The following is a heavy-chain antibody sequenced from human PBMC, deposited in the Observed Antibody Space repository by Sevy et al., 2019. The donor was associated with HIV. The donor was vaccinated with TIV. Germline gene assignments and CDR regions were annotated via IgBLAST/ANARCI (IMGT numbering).Heavy chain of an antibody. CDR3: AGDPQWIMITFGGVIVGGWFDP. CDR2: INHSGST. J-gene: IGHJ5*02. Sequence: SETLSLTCAVYGGSFSGYYWSWIRQPPGKGLEWIGEINHSGSTNYNPSLKSRVTISVDTSKNQFSLKLSSVTAADTAVYYCAGDPQWIMITFGGVIVGGWFDPWGQGPLVTVSS. CDR1: GGSFSGYY. D-gene: IGHD3-16*02. V-gene: IGHV4-34*01.